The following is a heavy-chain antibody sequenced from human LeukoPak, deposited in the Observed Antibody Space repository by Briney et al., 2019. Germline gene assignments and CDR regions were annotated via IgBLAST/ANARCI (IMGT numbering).Heavy chain of an antibody. CDR2: ISSSGSTI. CDR3: ARDLHREGPGGNRWYYFDY. V-gene: IGHV3-11*04. D-gene: IGHD4-23*01. J-gene: IGHJ4*02. CDR1: GFTVSSNY. Sequence: GGSLRLSCAASGFTVSSNYMSWVRQAPGKGLEWVSYISSSGSTIYYADSVKGRFTISRDNAKNSLYLQMNSLRAEDTAVYYCARDLHREGPGGNRWYYFDYWGQGTLVTVSS.